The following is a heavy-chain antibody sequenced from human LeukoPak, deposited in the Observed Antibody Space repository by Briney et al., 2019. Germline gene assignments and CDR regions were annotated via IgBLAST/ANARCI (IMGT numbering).Heavy chain of an antibody. Sequence: SETLSLTCSVSGGSITGHYWSWIRQPPGKGLEWIGEINHSGSTNYNPSLKSRVTISVDTSKNQFSLKLSSVTAADTAVYYCARGPIVVVPAAIRTRVWFDPWGQGTLVTVSS. CDR3: ARGPIVVVPAAIRTRVWFDP. CDR1: GGSITGHY. V-gene: IGHV4-34*01. D-gene: IGHD2-2*02. J-gene: IGHJ5*02. CDR2: INHSGST.